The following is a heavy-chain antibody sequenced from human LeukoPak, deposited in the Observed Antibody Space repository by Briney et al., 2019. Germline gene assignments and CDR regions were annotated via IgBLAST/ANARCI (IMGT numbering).Heavy chain of an antibody. CDR2: MYTSGST. D-gene: IGHD7-27*01. J-gene: IGHJ4*02. CDR1: GVSVSSDY. V-gene: IGHV4-4*07. CDR3: ARTQHGEFDY. Sequence: SETLSLTCTVSGVSVSSDYWSWIRQPAGKGPEWIGRMYTSGSTSYNPSLKSRVTMSVDTSKNQFSLKLRSVTAADTAVYYCARTQHGEFDYWGQGILVTVSS.